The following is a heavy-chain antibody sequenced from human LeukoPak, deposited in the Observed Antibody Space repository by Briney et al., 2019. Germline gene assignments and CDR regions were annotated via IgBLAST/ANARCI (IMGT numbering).Heavy chain of an antibody. D-gene: IGHD6-19*01. CDR1: GFTFANYA. CDR2: ISGSGGST. CDR3: ARRSSIAVAGAFDY. Sequence: GGSLRLSCAASGFTFANYAMSWVRQAPGKGLEWVPAISGSGGSTYYADSVKGRFTISRDNSKNTLYLQMNSLRAEDTAVYYCARRSSIAVAGAFDYWGQGTLVTVSS. V-gene: IGHV3-23*01. J-gene: IGHJ4*02.